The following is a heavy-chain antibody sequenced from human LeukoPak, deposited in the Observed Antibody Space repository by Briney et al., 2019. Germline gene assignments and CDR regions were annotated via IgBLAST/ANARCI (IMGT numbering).Heavy chain of an antibody. Sequence: ASVKVSCKASGYTFTSYGISWVRQAPGQGLEWRGWISAYNGNTNYAQKLQGRVTMTTDTSTSTAYMELRSLRSDDTAVYYCAGDIELLWFGELGFDAFDIWGQGTMVTVSS. CDR2: ISAYNGNT. J-gene: IGHJ3*02. CDR1: GYTFTSYG. D-gene: IGHD3-10*01. V-gene: IGHV1-18*01. CDR3: AGDIELLWFGELGFDAFDI.